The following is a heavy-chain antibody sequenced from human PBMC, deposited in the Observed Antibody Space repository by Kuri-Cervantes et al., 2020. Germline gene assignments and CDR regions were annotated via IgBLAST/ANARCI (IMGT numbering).Heavy chain of an antibody. Sequence: GSLRLSCAVYGGSFSAYYWSWIRQPPGKGLEWIGEIDHSGSTNYNPSLKSRVTISVDTSKNQFSLKLSSVTAADTAVYYRARQGVIMVWYFDLWGRGTLVTVSS. V-gene: IGHV4-34*01. CDR1: GGSFSAYY. CDR2: IDHSGST. J-gene: IGHJ2*01. CDR3: ARQGVIMVWYFDL. D-gene: IGHD3-3*01.